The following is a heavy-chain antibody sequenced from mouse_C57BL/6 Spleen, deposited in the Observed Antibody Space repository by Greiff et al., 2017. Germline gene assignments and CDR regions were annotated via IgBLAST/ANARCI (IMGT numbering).Heavy chain of an antibody. CDR3: ARRNYYGSSPYWDFDV. J-gene: IGHJ1*03. CDR1: GFTFTDYY. D-gene: IGHD1-1*01. V-gene: IGHV1-36*01. Sequence: EVQLQQSGPVLVKPGPSVKISCKASGFTFTDYYMHWVKQSHGKSLEWIGLVYPYNGGTSYNQKFKGKATLTVDTSSSTAYMELNSLTSEDSAVYYCARRNYYGSSPYWDFDVGGTGTTVTVSS. CDR2: VYPYNGGT.